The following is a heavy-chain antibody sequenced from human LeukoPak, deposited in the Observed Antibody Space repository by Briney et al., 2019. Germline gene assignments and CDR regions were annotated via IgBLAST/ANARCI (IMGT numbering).Heavy chain of an antibody. Sequence: GASVKVSCKVSGYTLTELSMHWVRQAPGKGLEWMGGFDPEDGETIYAQKFQGRVTMTEDTSTDTAYMELSSLRSEDTAVYYCARQEVGATTRGTWFDPWGQGTLVTVSS. CDR1: GYTLTELS. J-gene: IGHJ5*02. V-gene: IGHV1-24*01. CDR3: ARQEVGATTRGTWFDP. CDR2: FDPEDGET. D-gene: IGHD1-26*01.